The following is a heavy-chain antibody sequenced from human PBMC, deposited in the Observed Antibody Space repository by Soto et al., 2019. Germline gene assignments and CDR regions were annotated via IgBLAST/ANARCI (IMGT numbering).Heavy chain of an antibody. CDR1: GGSIRNYF. CDR2: IHYSGTT. Sequence: SETLSLTCTVSGGSIRNYFWTWIRQPPGKGLEWIGYIHYSGTTSFFPSYNPSLRSRVTISEDTSTNQFSLKLLSVTTADTAVYFCAAGEASSRNLAPYYLDFWGQGTLVTVSS. J-gene: IGHJ4*02. CDR3: AAGEASSRNLAPYYLDF. V-gene: IGHV4-59*01. D-gene: IGHD6-13*01.